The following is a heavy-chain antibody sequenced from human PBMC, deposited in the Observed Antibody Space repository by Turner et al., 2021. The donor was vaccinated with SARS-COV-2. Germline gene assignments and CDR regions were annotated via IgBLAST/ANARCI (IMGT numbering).Heavy chain of an antibody. Sequence: QLHLQESGPGMVKPSETLSLTCTVSDDSIGESLYVWGCFRQRTGKGLEWIATVDDSGRTYYNPSYKPSLQSRATLSVDTSTNCLSLKLRSVTAADTAVYFCALDTTIIEVVTGAFDFWGQGTMVTVSS. J-gene: IGHJ3*01. V-gene: IGHV4-39*02. CDR1: DDSIGESLYV. CDR2: VDDSGRT. D-gene: IGHD6-19*01. CDR3: ALDTTIIEVVTGAFDF.